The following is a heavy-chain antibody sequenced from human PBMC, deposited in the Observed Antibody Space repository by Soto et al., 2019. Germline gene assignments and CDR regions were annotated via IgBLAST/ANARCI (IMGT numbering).Heavy chain of an antibody. CDR2: IYHSGST. CDR1: GYSISSGYY. Sequence: SETLSLTCAVSGYSISSGYYWGWNRQPPGKGLEWIGSIYHSGSTYYNPSLKSRVTISVDTSKNQFSLKLSSVTAADTAVYYCARDNWHIGPFDIWGQGTMVTVSS. CDR3: ARDNWHIGPFDI. D-gene: IGHD1-20*01. J-gene: IGHJ3*02. V-gene: IGHV4-38-2*02.